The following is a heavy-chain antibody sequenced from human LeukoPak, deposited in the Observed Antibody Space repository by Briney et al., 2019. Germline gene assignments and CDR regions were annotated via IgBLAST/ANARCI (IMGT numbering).Heavy chain of an antibody. CDR2: IYYSGST. D-gene: IGHD3-10*01. J-gene: IGHJ4*02. Sequence: PSETLSLTCTVSCGSISSYYWSWIRQPRGKGLESIGYIYYSGSTNYNPSLKSRVTISVDTSKNQFSLKLSSVTAADTAVYYCAGQSYYYGSGTFWGQGTLVTVSS. V-gene: IGHV4-59*08. CDR3: AGQSYYYGSGTF. CDR1: CGSISSYY.